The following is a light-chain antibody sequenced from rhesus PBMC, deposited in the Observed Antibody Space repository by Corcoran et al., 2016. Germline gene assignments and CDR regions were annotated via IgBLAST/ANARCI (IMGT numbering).Light chain of an antibody. J-gene: IGKJ3*01. CDR2: GVS. Sequence: DIVMTQTPPSLPVTPGEPASILCRASQSLRHSDGRTYLYWYLQKSGQPPRLLLFGVSNRFSGVPDRFSGTGSGTDFTQNISRVEAEDVGVYCCLQVLQIPFAFGPGTRLEIK. CDR3: LQVLQIPFA. V-gene: IGKV2-73*01. CDR1: QSLRHSDGRTY.